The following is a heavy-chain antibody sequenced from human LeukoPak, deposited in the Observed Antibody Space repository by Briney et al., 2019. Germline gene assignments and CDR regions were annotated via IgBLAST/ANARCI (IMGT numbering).Heavy chain of an antibody. CDR2: IYYSGST. CDR3: ATVVRDDILTGYYIDY. Sequence: SETLSLTCTVSGGSISSYYWSWIRQPPGKGLEWIGYIYYSGSTKYNPSFKSRVTISVDTSKNQFSLKLIPVTAADTAVYYCATVVRDDILTGYYIDYWGQGTLVTVSS. V-gene: IGHV4-59*01. CDR1: GGSISSYY. D-gene: IGHD3-9*01. J-gene: IGHJ4*02.